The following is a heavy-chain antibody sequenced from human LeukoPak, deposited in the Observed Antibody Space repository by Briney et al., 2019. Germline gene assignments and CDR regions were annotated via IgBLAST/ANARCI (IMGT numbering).Heavy chain of an antibody. D-gene: IGHD2-15*01. CDR1: GETFSGFY. CDR3: ARVGGVPDCSGGSCYVERFFDY. Sequence: SDTLSLTCAVYGETFSGFYMNWMRQPPGKGLEWMGEINHSEDRNYNPPIKSRVTITVDATKTQFSLELSSVTAEDTAVYYCARVGGVPDCSGGSCYVERFFDYWGQGTLVTVSS. V-gene: IGHV4-34*01. J-gene: IGHJ4*02. CDR2: INHSEDR.